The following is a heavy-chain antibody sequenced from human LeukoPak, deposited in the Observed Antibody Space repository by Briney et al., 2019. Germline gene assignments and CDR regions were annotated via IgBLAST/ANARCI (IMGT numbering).Heavy chain of an antibody. Sequence: PSETLSLTCTVSGGSISSYYWSWIRQPPGKGLEWIGSIYHSGSTNYNPSLKSRVTISVDTSKNQFSLKLSSVTAADTAVYYCARGMTTVTTQIDYWGQGTLVTVSS. V-gene: IGHV4-59*01. J-gene: IGHJ4*02. CDR2: IYHSGST. CDR3: ARGMTTVTTQIDY. D-gene: IGHD4-17*01. CDR1: GGSISSYY.